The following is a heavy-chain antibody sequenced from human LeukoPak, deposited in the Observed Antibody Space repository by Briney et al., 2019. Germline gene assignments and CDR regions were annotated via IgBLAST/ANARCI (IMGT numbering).Heavy chain of an antibody. CDR3: ARDYGDYGDPFDY. CDR1: GFTFSSYW. J-gene: IGHJ4*02. Sequence: GGSLRLSCAASGFTFSSYWMHWVRQAPGKGLVWVSHINSDGRSTSYADSVKGRFTISRDNAKNSLYLQMNSLRAEDTAVYYCARDYGDYGDPFDYWGQGTLVTVSS. D-gene: IGHD4-17*01. CDR2: INSDGRST. V-gene: IGHV3-74*01.